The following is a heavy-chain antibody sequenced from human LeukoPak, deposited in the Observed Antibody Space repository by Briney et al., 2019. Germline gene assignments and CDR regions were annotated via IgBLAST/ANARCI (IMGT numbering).Heavy chain of an antibody. CDR2: IKEDGSRN. V-gene: IGHV3-7*05. Sequence: PGGSLRLSCAASGFTFSRYWMSWVREAPGKGREGVANIKEDGSRNHYVDSVKGRFTISRDNAKSSLYRQMNSLRAEDTAVYYCARQLSGWYDADPYWGQGTLVTVSS. CDR3: ARQLSGWYDADPY. CDR1: GFTFSRYW. J-gene: IGHJ4*02. D-gene: IGHD6-19*01.